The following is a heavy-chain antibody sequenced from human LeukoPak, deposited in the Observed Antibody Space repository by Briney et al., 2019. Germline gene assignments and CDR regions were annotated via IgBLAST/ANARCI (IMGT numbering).Heavy chain of an antibody. J-gene: IGHJ4*02. V-gene: IGHV3-49*04. D-gene: IGHD1-26*01. CDR3: TRDSGIVGALDY. CDR1: GFTFGDYA. CDR2: IRSKAYGGTT. Sequence: GGSLRLSCTASGFTFGDYAMSWVRQAPGKGLEWVGFIRSKAYGGTTEYAASVKGRFTISRDDSKSIAYLQMNSLKTEDTAVYYCTRDSGIVGALDYWGQGTLVTVSS.